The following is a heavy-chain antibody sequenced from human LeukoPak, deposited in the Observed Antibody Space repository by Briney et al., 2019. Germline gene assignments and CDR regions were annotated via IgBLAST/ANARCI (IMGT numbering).Heavy chain of an antibody. CDR1: GGSISSYY. Sequence: SETLSLTCTVSGGSISSYYWSWIRQPPGKGLEWIGYIYYSGSTNYNPSLKSRVTISVDTSKNQFSLKLSYVTAADTAVYYCARSVGGYFAWRDLDYWGQETLVTVSS. D-gene: IGHD3-9*01. V-gene: IGHV4-59*01. J-gene: IGHJ4*02. CDR3: ARSVGGYFAWRDLDY. CDR2: IYYSGST.